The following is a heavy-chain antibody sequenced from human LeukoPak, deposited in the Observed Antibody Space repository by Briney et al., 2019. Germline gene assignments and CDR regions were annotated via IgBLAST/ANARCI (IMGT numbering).Heavy chain of an antibody. D-gene: IGHD3-16*01. CDR2: VSGSGGST. J-gene: IGHJ4*02. Sequence: GGSLRLSCVASGFTFSSYAMSWVCQAPGKGLEWVSAVSGSGGSTYYADSVKGRFTISRDNTKNTLYLQMNSLRAEDTAVYYCAKLGLQYFFDYWGQGTLVTVSS. CDR1: GFTFSSYA. CDR3: AKLGLQYFFDY. V-gene: IGHV3-23*01.